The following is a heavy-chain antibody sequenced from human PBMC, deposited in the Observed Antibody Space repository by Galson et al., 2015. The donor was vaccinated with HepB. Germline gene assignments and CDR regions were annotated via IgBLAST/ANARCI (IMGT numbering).Heavy chain of an antibody. CDR3: ARDATRGGDLDY. V-gene: IGHV3-7*03. Sequence: SLRLSCAASGFSFSSYWMTWVRQAPGKGLEWVANIKQDGSKTYYVDSVKGRFTISRDNAKNSFYLQMNSLRAEDTAIYYCARDATRGGDLDYWGQGTLVTVSS. CDR1: GFSFSSYW. J-gene: IGHJ4*02. D-gene: IGHD2-2*01. CDR2: IKQDGSKT.